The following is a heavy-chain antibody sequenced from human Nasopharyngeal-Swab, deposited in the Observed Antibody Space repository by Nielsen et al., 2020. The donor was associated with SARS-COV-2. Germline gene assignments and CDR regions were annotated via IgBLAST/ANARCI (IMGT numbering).Heavy chain of an antibody. D-gene: IGHD2-21*02. Sequence: GESLKISCAASGFTFSSYGMHWVRQAPGKGLEWVAVISYDGSNKYYADSVKGRFTISRDNSKNTLYLQMNSLRAEDTAVYYCARGHNTYCGGDCYSLAPDYWGQGILVTVSS. CDR1: GFTFSSYG. J-gene: IGHJ4*02. CDR2: ISYDGSNK. CDR3: ARGHNTYCGGDCYSLAPDY. V-gene: IGHV3-30*03.